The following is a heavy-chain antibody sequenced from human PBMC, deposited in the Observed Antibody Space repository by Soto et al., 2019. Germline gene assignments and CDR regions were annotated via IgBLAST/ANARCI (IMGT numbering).Heavy chain of an antibody. CDR1: GFTFSSYS. V-gene: IGHV3-21*01. Sequence: RLSCAASGFTFSSYSMNWVRQAPGKGLEWVSSISSSSSYIYYADSVKGRFTISRDNAKNSLYLQMNSLRAEDTAVYYCARGGKRIVWFGPWGQGTLVTVSS. CDR3: ARGGKRIVWFGP. J-gene: IGHJ5*02. CDR2: ISSSSSYI. D-gene: IGHD2-15*01.